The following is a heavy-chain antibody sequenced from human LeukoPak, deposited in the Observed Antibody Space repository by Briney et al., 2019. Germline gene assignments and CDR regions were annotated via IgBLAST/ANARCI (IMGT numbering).Heavy chain of an antibody. V-gene: IGHV3-23*01. CDR1: GFTFSSYA. D-gene: IGHD1-1*01. CDR2: ISGSGGST. Sequence: GGSLRLSCAASGFTFSSYAMSWVRQAPGKGLEWVSAISGSGGSTYYADSVKGRFTISRDNSKNTLYLQMNSLRAEDTAVYYCARGTYGTPHFEDWGQGTLVTVSS. J-gene: IGHJ4*02. CDR3: ARGTYGTPHFED.